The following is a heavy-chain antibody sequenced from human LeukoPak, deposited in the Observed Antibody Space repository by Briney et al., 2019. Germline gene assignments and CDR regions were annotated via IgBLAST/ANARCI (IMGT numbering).Heavy chain of an antibody. CDR3: ARGRYLTTLGGAAAGFLDY. V-gene: IGHV4-30-4*07. D-gene: IGHD6-13*01. J-gene: IGHJ4*02. CDR2: ISYSGNT. Sequence: SETLSLTCAVSGGSISSGGNSWSWIRQPPGKGLEWIGYISYSGNTYYNSSLKSRVTISVDTSKNQFSLKLSSVTAADTAKYYCARGRYLTTLGGAAAGFLDYWGQGSLVTVSS. CDR1: GGSISSGGNS.